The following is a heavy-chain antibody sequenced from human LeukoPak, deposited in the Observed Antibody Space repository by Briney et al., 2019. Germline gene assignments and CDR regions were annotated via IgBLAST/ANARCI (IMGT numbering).Heavy chain of an antibody. Sequence: SQTLSLTCTVSGGSISSGSYYWSWIRQHPGKGLEWIGYIYYSGSTYYNPSLKSRVTISVDTSKNQFSLKLSSVTAADTAVYYCARFLEDIVVVPAATTPYWYFDLWGRGTLVTVSS. CDR1: GGSISSGSYY. V-gene: IGHV4-31*03. CDR2: IYYSGST. CDR3: ARFLEDIVVVPAATTPYWYFDL. J-gene: IGHJ2*01. D-gene: IGHD2-2*01.